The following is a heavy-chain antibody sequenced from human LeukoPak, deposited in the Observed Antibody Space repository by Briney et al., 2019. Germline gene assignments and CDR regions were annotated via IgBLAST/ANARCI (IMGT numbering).Heavy chain of an antibody. Sequence: GGSLRLSCAASGFTFSSYAMSWVRQAPGKGLEWVSAISGSSSTIYYADSVKGRFTISRDNAKNSLYLQMNSLRAEDTGVYYCARDVYRGSSWYAFDYWGQGTLVTVSS. V-gene: IGHV3-48*04. CDR3: ARDVYRGSSWYAFDY. CDR1: GFTFSSYA. CDR2: ISGSSSTI. D-gene: IGHD6-13*01. J-gene: IGHJ4*02.